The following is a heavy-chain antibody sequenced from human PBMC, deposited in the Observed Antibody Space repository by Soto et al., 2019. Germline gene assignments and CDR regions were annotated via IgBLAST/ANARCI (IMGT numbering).Heavy chain of an antibody. CDR3: AKVLYASESFDSEEAPYGMDV. CDR2: LWFDGSNE. D-gene: IGHD3-10*01. CDR1: GFPSSRYD. V-gene: IGHV3-33*06. J-gene: IGHJ6*02. Sequence: PGGSLRLSCAASGFPSSRYDMHWVRQAPGKGLEWVAVLWFDGSNEYYADSVQGRFTISRDNSKNTLYLQMDSLRAEDTAVYYCAKVLYASESFDSEEAPYGMDVWGQGNTVTVSS.